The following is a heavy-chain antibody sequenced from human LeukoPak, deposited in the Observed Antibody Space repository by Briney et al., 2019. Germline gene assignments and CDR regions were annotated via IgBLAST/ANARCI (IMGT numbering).Heavy chain of an antibody. CDR1: RFTFSSYA. CDR3: AGSSGYYSPLGY. V-gene: IGHV3-23*01. Sequence: PGGSLRLYCAASRFTFSSYAMSWVRQAPGKGLEWVSAISGSGGSTYYADSVKGRFTISRDNSKNTLYLQMNSLRAEDTAVYYCAGSSGYYSPLGYWGQGTLVTVSS. D-gene: IGHD3-22*01. CDR2: ISGSGGST. J-gene: IGHJ4*02.